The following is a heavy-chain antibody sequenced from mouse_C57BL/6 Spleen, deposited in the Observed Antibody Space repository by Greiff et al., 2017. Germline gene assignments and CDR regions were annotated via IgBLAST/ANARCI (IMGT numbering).Heavy chain of an antibody. V-gene: IGHV1-20*01. CDR3: ARRVYGNYGFDY. CDR1: GYSFTGYF. D-gene: IGHD2-1*01. CDR2: INPYNGDT. J-gene: IGHJ2*01. Sequence: EVQGVESGPELVKPGDSVKISCKASGYSFTGYFMNWVMQSHGKSLEWIGRINPYNGDTFYNQKFKGKATLTVDKSSSTAHMELRSLTSEDSAVYYCARRVYGNYGFDYWGQGTTLTVSS.